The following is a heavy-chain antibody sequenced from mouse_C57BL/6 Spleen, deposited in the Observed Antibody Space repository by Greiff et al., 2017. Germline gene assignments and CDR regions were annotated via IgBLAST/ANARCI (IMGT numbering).Heavy chain of an antibody. CDR1: GYTFTSYW. CDR2: IDPSDSYT. D-gene: IGHD2-2*01. V-gene: IGHV1-59*01. J-gene: IGHJ2*01. CDR3: ARYMVTTGYFDY. Sequence: VQLHQPGAELVRPGTSVKLSCKASGYTFTSYWMHWVKQRPGQGLEWIGVIDPSDSYTNYNQKFKGKATLTVDTSSSTAYMQLSSLTSEDSAVYYCARYMVTTGYFDYWGQGTTLTVSS.